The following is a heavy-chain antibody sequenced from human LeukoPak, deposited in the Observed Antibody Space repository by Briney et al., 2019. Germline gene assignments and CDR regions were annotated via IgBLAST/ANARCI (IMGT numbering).Heavy chain of an antibody. V-gene: IGHV4-59*12. CDR1: GGSISSYY. CDR2: IYYSGST. CDR3: ARDLITISPGGPGDY. D-gene: IGHD3-9*01. J-gene: IGHJ4*02. Sequence: TSETLSLTCTVSGGSISSYYWSWIRQPPGKGLEWIGYIYYSGSTNYNPSLKSRVTISVDTSKNQFSLKLSSVTAADTAVYYCARDLITISPGGPGDYWGQGTLVAVSS.